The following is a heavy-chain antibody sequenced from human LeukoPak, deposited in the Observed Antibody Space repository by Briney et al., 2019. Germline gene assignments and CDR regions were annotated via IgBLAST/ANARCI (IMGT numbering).Heavy chain of an antibody. CDR1: GYSISSGYY. Sequence: PSETLSLTCGVSGYSISSGYYWGWIRQPPGKGLEWIGSIYNSGRTHYNPSLKSRVTTSLDMSKNQFSLKLSSVTAADTAVYYCARGLVVVVPAAHRGYYYYMDVWGKGTTVTVSS. CDR3: ARGLVVVVPAAHRGYYYYMDV. CDR2: IYNSGRT. J-gene: IGHJ6*03. D-gene: IGHD2-2*01. V-gene: IGHV4-38-2*01.